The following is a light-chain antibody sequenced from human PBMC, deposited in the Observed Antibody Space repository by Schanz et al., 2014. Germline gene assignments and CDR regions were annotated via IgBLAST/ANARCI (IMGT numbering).Light chain of an antibody. Sequence: QSALTQPPSASGSPGQSVTISCTGTSSDVGGYNSVSWYQHHPGKAPKLIIYEVTKPPSGVPERFSGSKSGNTASLTISGVKAEDEDDYYFCSYSGPYSVVFVGGTKVTVL. V-gene: IGLV2-8*01. CDR3: CSYSGPYSVV. J-gene: IGLJ2*01. CDR1: SSDVGGYNS. CDR2: EVT.